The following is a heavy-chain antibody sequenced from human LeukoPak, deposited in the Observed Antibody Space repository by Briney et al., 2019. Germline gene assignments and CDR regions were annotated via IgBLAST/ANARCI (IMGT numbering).Heavy chain of an antibody. Sequence: SETLSLTCTVSGGSISSSSYYWSWIRQSPGKGLEWIGEILHSGSTNNNPSLKSRVTISVDTSKNQFSLKLNSVTAADTAVYYCARGPLYYASGSYYDYWGQGTLVTVSS. CDR1: GGSISSSSYY. D-gene: IGHD3-10*01. V-gene: IGHV4-39*07. CDR2: ILHSGST. J-gene: IGHJ4*02. CDR3: ARGPLYYASGSYYDY.